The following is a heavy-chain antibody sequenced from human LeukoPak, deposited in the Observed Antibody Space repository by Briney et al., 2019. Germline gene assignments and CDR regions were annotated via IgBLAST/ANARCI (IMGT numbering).Heavy chain of an antibody. V-gene: IGHV1-69*13. J-gene: IGHJ6*04. CDR1: GGTFSSYA. CDR3: ATRPPGPSHYYGSGPHYYYGMDV. Sequence: GASVKVSCKASGGTFSSYAISWVRQAPGQGLEWMGGIIPIFGTANYAQKFQGRVTITADESTSTAYMELSSLRSEDTAVYYCATRPPGPSHYYGSGPHYYYGMDVWGIGTTVTVSS. CDR2: IIPIFGTA. D-gene: IGHD3-10*01.